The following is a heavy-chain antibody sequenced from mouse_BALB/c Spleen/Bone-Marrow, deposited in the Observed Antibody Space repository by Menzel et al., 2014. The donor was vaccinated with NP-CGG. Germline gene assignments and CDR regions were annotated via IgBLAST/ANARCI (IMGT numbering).Heavy chain of an antibody. Sequence: VQLQQSGAELVKPGASVKLSCTASGFNIEDTYMHWVKQRPEQGLEWIGRIDPANGNTEYDPKFQGKATITADTSSNTAYLQLSSLTSEDTAVYYCAEITTAAYYVMDYWGQGTSVTVSS. CDR1: GFNIEDTY. CDR3: AEITTAAYYVMDY. V-gene: IGHV14-3*02. J-gene: IGHJ4*01. CDR2: IDPANGNT. D-gene: IGHD1-2*01.